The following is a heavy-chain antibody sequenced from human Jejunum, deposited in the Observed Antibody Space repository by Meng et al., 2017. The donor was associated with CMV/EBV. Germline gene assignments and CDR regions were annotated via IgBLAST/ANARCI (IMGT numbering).Heavy chain of an antibody. V-gene: IGHV3-15*01. Sequence: SFPSAWMSWVRQAPGKGLEWVGRIKSKTDGGTSDYAAPVRGRFTISRDDSKNTLYLQMNSLKAEDTAFYFCTTDGGGGNYHPGAFWGQGILVTVSS. CDR2: IKSKTDGGTS. CDR3: TTDGGGGNYHPGAF. J-gene: IGHJ4*02. CDR1: SFPSAW. D-gene: IGHD4-23*01.